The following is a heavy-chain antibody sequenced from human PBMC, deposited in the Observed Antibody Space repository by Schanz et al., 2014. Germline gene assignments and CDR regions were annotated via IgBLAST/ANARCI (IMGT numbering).Heavy chain of an antibody. J-gene: IGHJ6*02. Sequence: QVQLQQWGAGLLKPSETLSLTCAVYGGPFSGYFWSWIRQSPGKGLQWIGEIQHSGCINYNPTLGSGVTIAMYRAKNKFSRKITSVTAADTAVYYCARDLVNAYGMDVWGQGTAVTVSS. CDR3: ARDLVNAYGMDV. V-gene: IGHV4-34*02. CDR1: GGPFSGYF. CDR2: IQHSGCI.